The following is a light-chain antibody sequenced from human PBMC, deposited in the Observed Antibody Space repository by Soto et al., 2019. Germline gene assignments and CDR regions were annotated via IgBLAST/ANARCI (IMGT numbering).Light chain of an antibody. CDR1: QSVSNY. V-gene: IGKV3-11*01. CDR2: DAS. CDR3: QQRSNWPPEIT. J-gene: IGKJ3*01. Sequence: EVVLTQSPATLSLSPGERATLSCRASQSVSNYLAWYQQKPGQAPRLLIYDASNRATGIPARFSGSGSGPDFTLTISSLEPEDSAVYYCQQRSNWPPEITFGPGTKVVIK.